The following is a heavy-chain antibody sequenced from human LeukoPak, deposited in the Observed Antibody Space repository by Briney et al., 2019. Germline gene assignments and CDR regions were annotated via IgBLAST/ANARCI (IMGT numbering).Heavy chain of an antibody. CDR2: ISSSSSYI. V-gene: IGHV3-21*01. D-gene: IGHD5-24*01. CDR1: GFTLSSYN. J-gene: IGHJ4*02. Sequence: TGGSLRLSCAASGFTLSSYNMNWVRQAPGKGLEWVSSISSSSSYIYYADSVKGRFTISRDNAKNSLYLQMNSLRAEDTAVYYCARDIDDYPFDYWGQGTLVTVSS. CDR3: ARDIDDYPFDY.